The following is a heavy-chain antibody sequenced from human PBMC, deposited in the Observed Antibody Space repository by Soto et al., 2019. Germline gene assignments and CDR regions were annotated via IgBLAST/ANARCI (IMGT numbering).Heavy chain of an antibody. D-gene: IGHD1-26*01. CDR3: AKGGGSARDFDY. CDR2: TSYDGNNR. CDR1: GFTFGNYG. Sequence: GGSLRLSCTGSGFTFGNYGMHWVRQAPGKGLEWVASTSYDGNNRYYADSLKGRFTISKDNSKKMVYLQMTSLGPEDTAVYYCAKGGGSARDFDYWGQGALVTVSS. V-gene: IGHV3-30*18. J-gene: IGHJ4*02.